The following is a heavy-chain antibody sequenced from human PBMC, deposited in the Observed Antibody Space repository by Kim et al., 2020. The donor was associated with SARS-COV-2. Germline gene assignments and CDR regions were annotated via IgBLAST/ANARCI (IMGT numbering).Heavy chain of an antibody. D-gene: IGHD3-22*01. CDR1: GGTFSSYA. CDR2: IIPIFGTS. V-gene: IGHV1-69*13. J-gene: IGHJ4*02. CDR3: ARVAGDSSGYYLFDY. Sequence: SVKVSCKASGGTFSSYAISWVRQAPGQGLEWIGGIIPIFGTSNYAQKFQGRVTITADESTSTAYMELSSLRSEDTAVYYCARVAGDSSGYYLFDYWGQGTLVTVSS.